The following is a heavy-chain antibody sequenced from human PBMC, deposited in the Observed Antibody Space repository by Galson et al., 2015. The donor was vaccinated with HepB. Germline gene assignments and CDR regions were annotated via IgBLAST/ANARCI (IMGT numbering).Heavy chain of an antibody. CDR1: GGTFSSYT. V-gene: IGHV1-69*04. CDR2: IIPILGIA. J-gene: IGHJ4*02. Sequence: SVKVSCKASGGTFSSYTISWVRQAPGQGLEWMGRIIPILGIANYAQKFQGRVTITADKSTSTAYMELSNLRSEDTAVYYCARDGHRSFNYFDYWGQGTLVTVSS. CDR3: ARDGHRSFNYFDY. D-gene: IGHD2-15*01.